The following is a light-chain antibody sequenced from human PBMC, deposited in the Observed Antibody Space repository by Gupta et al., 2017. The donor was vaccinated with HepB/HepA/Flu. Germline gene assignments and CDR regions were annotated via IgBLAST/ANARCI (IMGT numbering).Light chain of an antibody. CDR1: SSDVGSYNL. CDR3: CSYAGSSTRG. V-gene: IGLV2-23*02. J-gene: IGLJ2*01. Sequence: QSALTPPASLSASPAQSITISCTGTSSDVGSYNLVSWYQQHPGKAPKLMIYEVSKRPSGVSNRFSGSKSGNTASLTISGLQAEDEADYYCCSYAGSSTRGFGGGTKLTVL. CDR2: EVS.